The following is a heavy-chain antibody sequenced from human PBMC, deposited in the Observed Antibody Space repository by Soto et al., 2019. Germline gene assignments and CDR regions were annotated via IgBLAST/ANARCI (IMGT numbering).Heavy chain of an antibody. D-gene: IGHD2-15*01. J-gene: IGHJ4*02. CDR1: GGTFSSYA. CDR3: ASAGVGGFNSYYFDY. CDR2: IIPIFGTA. Sequence: QVQLVQSGAEVKKPGSSVKVSCKASGGTFSSYAISWVRQAPGQVLEWMGGIIPIFGTANYAQKFQGRVTITADESTSTAYMELSSLRSEDTAVYYCASAGVGGFNSYYFDYWGQGTLVTVSS. V-gene: IGHV1-69*12.